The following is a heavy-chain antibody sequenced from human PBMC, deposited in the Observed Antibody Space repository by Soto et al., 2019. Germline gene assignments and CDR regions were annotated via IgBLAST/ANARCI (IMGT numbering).Heavy chain of an antibody. CDR3: AKDKSYYDLLIRVGRDSSGMDV. Sequence: QVQLVESGGGVVQPGRSLRLSCAASGFTFSSYGMHWVRQAPGKGLEWVAVISYDGSNKYYADSVKGRFTISRDNSKNTLYLQMNSLRAEDTAVYYCAKDKSYYDLLIRVGRDSSGMDVWGQGTTVTVSS. V-gene: IGHV3-30*18. CDR2: ISYDGSNK. J-gene: IGHJ6*02. CDR1: GFTFSSYG. D-gene: IGHD3-3*01.